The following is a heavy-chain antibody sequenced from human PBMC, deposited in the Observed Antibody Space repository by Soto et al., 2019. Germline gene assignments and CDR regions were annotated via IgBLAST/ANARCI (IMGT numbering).Heavy chain of an antibody. D-gene: IGHD3-10*01. V-gene: IGHV3-33*01. CDR3: ARDAYLGSGSYAY. Sequence: PGGSLRLSCAASGFTFSSYGMHWVRQAPGKGLEWVALIWYDGSDKYYADSVKGRFTISRDDSKNTLYLQMNSLRAEDTAVYYCARDAYLGSGSYAYWGQGTLVTVPQ. CDR1: GFTFSSYG. J-gene: IGHJ4*02. CDR2: IWYDGSDK.